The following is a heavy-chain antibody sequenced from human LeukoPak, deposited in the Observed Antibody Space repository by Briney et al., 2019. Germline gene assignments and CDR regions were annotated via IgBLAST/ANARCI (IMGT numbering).Heavy chain of an antibody. CDR3: ARTPTIVGATSFDS. D-gene: IGHD1-26*01. Sequence: ASVKVSCKASGYTFTSYGISWVRQAPGQGLEWMGWISSYNGNTNYAQKFQGRVTMTRDTSISTANMELSRLRSDDTAVYYCARTPTIVGATSFDSWGQGTLVTVSS. CDR2: ISSYNGNT. V-gene: IGHV1-18*01. J-gene: IGHJ4*02. CDR1: GYTFTSYG.